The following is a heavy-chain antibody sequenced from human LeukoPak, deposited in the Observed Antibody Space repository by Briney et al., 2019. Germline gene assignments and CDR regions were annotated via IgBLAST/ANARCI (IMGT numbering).Heavy chain of an antibody. V-gene: IGHV3-23*01. J-gene: IGHJ4*02. CDR3: ARDGLRYFDWLPDY. D-gene: IGHD3-9*01. Sequence: GGSLRLSCAASGFTFSGSAMSWVRQAPGEGLEWVSLISYSGANSYYTDSVRGRFTISRDNSKDTLFLQMNSLRAEDTAIYYCARDGLRYFDWLPDYWGQGTLVTVSS. CDR2: ISYSGANS. CDR1: GFTFSGSA.